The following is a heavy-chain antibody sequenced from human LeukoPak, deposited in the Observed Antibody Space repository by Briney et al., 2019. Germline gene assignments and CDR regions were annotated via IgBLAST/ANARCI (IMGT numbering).Heavy chain of an antibody. CDR3: ARDWRPYCGGDCYLYWYFDL. CDR1: GGSISSSSYY. J-gene: IGHJ2*01. D-gene: IGHD2-21*02. CDR2: IYYSGST. V-gene: IGHV4-39*07. Sequence: KSSETLSLTCTVSGGSISSSSYYWGWIRQPPGKGLEWIGSIYYSGSTYYNPSLKSRVTISVDTSKNQFSLKLSSVTAADTAVYYCARDWRPYCGGDCYLYWYFDLWGRGTLVTVSS.